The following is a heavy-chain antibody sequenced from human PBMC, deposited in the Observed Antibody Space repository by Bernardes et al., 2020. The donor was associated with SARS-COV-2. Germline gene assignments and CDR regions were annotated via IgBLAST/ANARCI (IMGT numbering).Heavy chain of an antibody. J-gene: IGHJ4*02. Sequence: SLRLSCAASGFTFSSYAMSWVRQAPGKGLEWVSAITGSGGSTYYADSVKGRFTISRDSSKNTLYLQMNSLRAEDTAVYYCAKREYYDFWSGPIDYWGQGTLVTVSS. V-gene: IGHV3-23*01. D-gene: IGHD3-3*01. CDR1: GFTFSSYA. CDR3: AKREYYDFWSGPIDY. CDR2: ITGSGGST.